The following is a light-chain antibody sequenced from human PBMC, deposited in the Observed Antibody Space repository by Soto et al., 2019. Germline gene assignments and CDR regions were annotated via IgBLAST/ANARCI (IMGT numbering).Light chain of an antibody. Sequence: QSVLTQPPSASGSPGQSVTISCTGTNNHIGGYTYVSWYQQLPGKAPKLMIYEVNKRPSGIPDRFSGSKSGNTASLTVSGLQPEDEAEYFCSSYSRSINYVFGTGTKVTVL. CDR1: NNHIGGYTY. V-gene: IGLV2-8*01. J-gene: IGLJ1*01. CDR2: EVN. CDR3: SSYSRSINYV.